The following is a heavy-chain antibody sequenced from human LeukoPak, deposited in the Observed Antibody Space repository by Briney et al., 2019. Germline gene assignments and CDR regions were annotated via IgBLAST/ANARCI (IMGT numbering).Heavy chain of an antibody. CDR1: GGTFSSYA. V-gene: IGHV1-69*13. CDR3: ARDRGVVKPDWFDP. CDR2: IIPIFGTA. D-gene: IGHD4-23*01. J-gene: IGHJ5*02. Sequence: SVKVSCKASGGTFSSYAISWVRQAPGQGLEWMGGIIPIFGTANYAQKFQGRVTITADESTSTAYMELSSPRSEDTAVYYCARDRGVVKPDWFDPWGQGTLVTVSS.